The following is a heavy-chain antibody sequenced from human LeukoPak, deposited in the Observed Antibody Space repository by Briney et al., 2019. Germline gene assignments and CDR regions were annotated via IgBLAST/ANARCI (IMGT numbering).Heavy chain of an antibody. Sequence: ASVKVSCKASGYTFTGYYMHWVRQAPGQGLEWVGWMKPVSGASDSAERFRGRVTLTSDLSTSTAYLELSSLTSEDTAVYFCARTYCENCPNPNWFDPWGQGTLITVSS. CDR3: ARTYCENCPNPNWFDP. CDR1: GYTFTGYY. J-gene: IGHJ5*02. D-gene: IGHD2-8*01. V-gene: IGHV1-2*02. CDR2: MKPVSGAS.